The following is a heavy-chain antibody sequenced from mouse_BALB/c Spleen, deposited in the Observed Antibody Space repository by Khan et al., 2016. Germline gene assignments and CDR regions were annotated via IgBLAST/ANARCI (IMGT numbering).Heavy chain of an antibody. J-gene: IGHJ4*01. CDR2: INTYTGEP. D-gene: IGHD1-1*01. CDR3: ARSPTVAMDY. Sequence: QIQLVQSGPELKKPGETVKISCKASGYTFTNYGMHWVKQAPGKGLKWMGWINTYTGEPTYADDFKGRFAFSLETSASTAYLQINNLKNEDTATFFCARSPTVAMDYWGQGTSVTVSS. V-gene: IGHV9-3-1*01. CDR1: GYTFTNYG.